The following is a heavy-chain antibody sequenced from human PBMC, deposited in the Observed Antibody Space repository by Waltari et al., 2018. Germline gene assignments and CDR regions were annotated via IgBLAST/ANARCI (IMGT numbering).Heavy chain of an antibody. CDR1: GATFADYY. D-gene: IGHD2-15*01. V-gene: IGHV1-69-2*01. CDR3: ARVGYCSGGSCYVIFNY. Sequence: EVQLVQSGAEVKKPGATVNISCKASGATFADYYLHSAQQAPGKGLEWMGRVAPEDGETIYAQKFQGRVTITADKSTSTAYMELSSLRSEDTAVYYCARVGYCSGGSCYVIFNYWGQGTLVTVSS. J-gene: IGHJ4*02. CDR2: VAPEDGET.